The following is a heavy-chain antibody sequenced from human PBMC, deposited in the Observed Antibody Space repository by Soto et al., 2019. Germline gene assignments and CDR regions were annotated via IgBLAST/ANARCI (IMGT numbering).Heavy chain of an antibody. J-gene: IGHJ6*02. Sequence: GGSLRLSCAASGFTFSSYSMNWVRQAPGKGLEWVGRSANKANSYTTQYAAAVKGRFTISRSDSENSLYLQMNSLRTEDTALYYCTRDFGGVWGQGTTVTVSS. V-gene: IGHV3-72*01. CDR2: SANKANSYTT. D-gene: IGHD3-10*01. CDR1: GFTFSSYS. CDR3: TRDFGGV.